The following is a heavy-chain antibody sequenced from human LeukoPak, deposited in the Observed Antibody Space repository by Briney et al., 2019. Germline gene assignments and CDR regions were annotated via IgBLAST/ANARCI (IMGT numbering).Heavy chain of an antibody. Sequence: GGSLRLSCAASGFTFSTYGMHWVRQAPGKGLEWVAFVRYDGSKKYYTNSVKGRFTISRDNSKNTLYLQMNSLRAEDTAVYYCAELGITMIGGVWGKGTTVTISS. CDR2: VRYDGSKK. CDR3: AELGITMIGGV. CDR1: GFTFSTYG. D-gene: IGHD3-10*02. J-gene: IGHJ6*04. V-gene: IGHV3-30*02.